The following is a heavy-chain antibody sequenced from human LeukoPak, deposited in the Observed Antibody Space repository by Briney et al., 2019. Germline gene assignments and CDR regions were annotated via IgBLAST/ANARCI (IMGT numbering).Heavy chain of an antibody. CDR1: GGSISSYY. V-gene: IGHV4-59*05. CDR3: ASQYCGGDCYSGFFDY. CDR2: IYYSGST. J-gene: IGHJ4*02. Sequence: SETLSLTCTVSGGSISSYYWSWIRQPPGKGLEWIGSIYYSGSTYYNPSLKSRVTISVDTSKNQFSLKLSSVTAADTAVYYCASQYCGGDCYSGFFDYWGQGTLVTVSS. D-gene: IGHD2-21*02.